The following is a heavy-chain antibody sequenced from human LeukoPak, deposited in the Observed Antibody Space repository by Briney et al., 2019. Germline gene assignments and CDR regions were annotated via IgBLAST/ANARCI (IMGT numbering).Heavy chain of an antibody. J-gene: IGHJ4*02. Sequence: ALETLSLTCTVSGGSISGYHWSWIRQPPGKGLEWIGFIYYSGSTNYNPTLKSRVAISVDTSSNQFSLRLSSVTAADTAVYYCARSSATAVVKGFDYWGQGTLVTVSS. CDR3: ARSSATAVVKGFDY. D-gene: IGHD4-23*01. CDR1: GGSISGYH. CDR2: IYYSGST. V-gene: IGHV4-59*01.